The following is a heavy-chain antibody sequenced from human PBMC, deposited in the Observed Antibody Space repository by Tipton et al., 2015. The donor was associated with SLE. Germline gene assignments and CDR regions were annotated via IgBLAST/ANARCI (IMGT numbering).Heavy chain of an antibody. CDR2: IYYTGST. CDR1: GGSISSGSYY. CDR3: SGGIPYYYYYMDV. Sequence: TLSLTCTVSGGSISSGSYYWGWIRQPPGKELEWIGSIYYTGSTYYNPSLKSRVTISVDTSKNQFSLKLSSVTAADTAVYYCSGGIPYYYYYMDVWGKGTTVTVSS. D-gene: IGHD2-15*01. V-gene: IGHV4-39*07. J-gene: IGHJ6*03.